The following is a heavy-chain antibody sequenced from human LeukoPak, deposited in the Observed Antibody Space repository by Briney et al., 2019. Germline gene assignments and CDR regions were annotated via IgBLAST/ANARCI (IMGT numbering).Heavy chain of an antibody. V-gene: IGHV4-59*01. CDR3: ARRDYYGSGSTPF. CDR1: GGSISSYY. Sequence: SETLSLTCTVSGGSISSYYWSWIRQPPGKGLEWIGYIYYSGSTNYNPSLKSRVTISVDTSKNQFSLKLSSVTAADTAVYYCARRDYYGSGSTPFWGQGTLVTVSS. J-gene: IGHJ4*02. D-gene: IGHD3-10*01. CDR2: IYYSGST.